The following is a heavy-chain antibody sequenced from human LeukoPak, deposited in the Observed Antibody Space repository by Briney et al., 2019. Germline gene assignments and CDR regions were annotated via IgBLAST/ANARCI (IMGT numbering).Heavy chain of an antibody. Sequence: PGGSLRLLCAASGFTLSRYYMRWVRRAPGKGLEGGSVIYSGGSIYYADSVKARFTISRDNSKNTLYLQVNSLRAEETAVYYCARSRPYYYDSSPHLDYWGQGTLVTVSS. V-gene: IGHV3-53*01. D-gene: IGHD3-22*01. CDR3: ARSRPYYYDSSPHLDY. CDR1: GFTLSRYY. CDR2: IYSGGSI. J-gene: IGHJ4*02.